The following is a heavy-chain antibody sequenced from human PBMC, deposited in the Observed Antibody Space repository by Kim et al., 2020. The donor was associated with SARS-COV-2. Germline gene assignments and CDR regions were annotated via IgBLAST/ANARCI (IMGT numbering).Heavy chain of an antibody. V-gene: IGHV3-30*18. CDR1: GFTFSSYG. D-gene: IGHD3-10*01. Sequence: GGSLRLSCAASGFTFSSYGMHWVRQAPGKGLEWAAVISYDGSNKNYADSVKGRFTISRDNSKNTLYLQINSLRAEDTAVYYCAKESGSGSYYAWTYYYYGMDVWGQGTTVTVSS. CDR3: AKESGSGSYYAWTYYYYGMDV. J-gene: IGHJ6*02. CDR2: ISYDGSNK.